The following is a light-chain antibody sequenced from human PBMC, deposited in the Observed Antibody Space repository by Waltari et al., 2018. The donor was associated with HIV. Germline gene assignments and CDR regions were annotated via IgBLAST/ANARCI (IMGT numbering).Light chain of an antibody. V-gene: IGLV1-44*01. CDR1: NNKTRGNT. Sequence: QSVFTQPARTTGTPGQRVNIGCCGSNNKTRGNTIHWYKQVPGTAPKLLIYNNYERPSGVPDRFAGSKSGSSASLAIIGLQSEDDGDYYCAAWDGSLLGVLFGGGTKLTVL. CDR3: AAWDGSLLGVL. J-gene: IGLJ2*01. CDR2: NNY.